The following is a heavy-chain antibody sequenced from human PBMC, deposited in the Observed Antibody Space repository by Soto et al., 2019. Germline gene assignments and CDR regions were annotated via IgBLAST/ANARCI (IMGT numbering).Heavy chain of an antibody. CDR3: ARADSYYFDY. Sequence: SETLSLTCAVSGGSISSGGYSWSWIRQPPGKGLEWIGYIYHSGSTYYNPSLKSRVTISVDRSKNQFSLKLSSVTAADTAVYYCARADSYYFDYWGQGTLVTVSS. V-gene: IGHV4-30-2*01. CDR1: GGSISSGGYS. D-gene: IGHD6-6*01. CDR2: IYHSGST. J-gene: IGHJ4*02.